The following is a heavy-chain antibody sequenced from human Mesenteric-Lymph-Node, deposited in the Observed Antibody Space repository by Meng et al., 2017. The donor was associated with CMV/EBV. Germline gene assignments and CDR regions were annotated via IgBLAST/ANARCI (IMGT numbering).Heavy chain of an antibody. V-gene: IGHV1-46*01. D-gene: IGHD3-10*01. CDR3: ARDAGRSSNWFDP. J-gene: IGHJ5*02. CDR1: GYTFTSYN. CDR2: INPSGDAHT. Sequence: ASVKVSCKASGYTFTSYNIHWMRQAPGQGLEWMGIINPSGDAHTSYAQKFQGRVTMTRDTSTSTLYMELSGLRSEDTAVYYCARDAGRSSNWFDPWGQGTLVTVSS.